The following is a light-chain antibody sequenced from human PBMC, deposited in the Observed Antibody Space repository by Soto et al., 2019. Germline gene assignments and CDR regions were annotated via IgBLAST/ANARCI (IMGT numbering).Light chain of an antibody. CDR2: SND. CDR3: AAWDDAVNAHVV. Sequence: QSALTQPPSASGTPGQRVTISCSGSSSNIGSNAVNWYQQLPGTAPKLLILSNDQRPSGVPDRFSGSKSGTSASLAISGLQSEDEADYYCAAWDDAVNAHVVFGGGTKLTVL. CDR1: SSNIGSNA. V-gene: IGLV1-44*01. J-gene: IGLJ2*01.